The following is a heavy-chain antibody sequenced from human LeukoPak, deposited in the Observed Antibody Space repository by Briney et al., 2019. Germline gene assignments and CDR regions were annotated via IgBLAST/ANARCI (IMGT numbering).Heavy chain of an antibody. J-gene: IGHJ6*04. V-gene: IGHV3-48*03. CDR3: ARDRILWFGELFYYGMDV. Sequence: GGSLRLSCAASGFTFSSYEMNWVRQAPGKGLEWVSYISSSGSTIYYADSVKGRSTISRDNAKNSLYLQMNRLRAEDTAVYYCARDRILWFGELFYYGMDVWGKGTTVTVSS. CDR2: ISSSGSTI. D-gene: IGHD3-10*01. CDR1: GFTFSSYE.